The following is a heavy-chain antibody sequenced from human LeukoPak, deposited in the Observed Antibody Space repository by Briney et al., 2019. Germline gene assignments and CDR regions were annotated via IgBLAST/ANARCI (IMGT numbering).Heavy chain of an antibody. CDR2: VFHNGYT. Sequence: SETLSLTCTVSGDSISSYYWSWVRQPPGKGLEWIGFVFHNGYTKDNPSLKSRVTLSVDTSKNQFSLKVHSVTAADTAVYYCARRRTYYGSGSYGYAMDVWGQGTTVTVSS. CDR3: ARRRTYYGSGSYGYAMDV. V-gene: IGHV4-59*01. D-gene: IGHD3-10*01. J-gene: IGHJ6*02. CDR1: GDSISSYY.